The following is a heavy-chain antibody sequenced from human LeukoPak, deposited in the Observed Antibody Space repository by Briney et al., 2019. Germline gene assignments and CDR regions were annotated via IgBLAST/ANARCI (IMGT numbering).Heavy chain of an antibody. CDR2: ISYDGSNK. CDR1: GFTFSSYG. D-gene: IGHD1-26*01. Sequence: PGGSLRLSCAASGFTFSSYGMHWVRQAPGKGLEWVAVISYDGSNKYYADSVKGRFTISRDNSKNTLYLQMNSLRAEDTAVYYCAKEPNGQSWEVLDGIYGMDVWGQGTTVTVSS. J-gene: IGHJ6*02. CDR3: AKEPNGQSWEVLDGIYGMDV. V-gene: IGHV3-30*18.